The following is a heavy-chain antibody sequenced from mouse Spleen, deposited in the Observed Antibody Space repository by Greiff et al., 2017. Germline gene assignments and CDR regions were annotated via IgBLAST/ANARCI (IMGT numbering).Heavy chain of an antibody. CDR3: ARESMITTLMDY. V-gene: IGHV5-6*01. D-gene: IGHD2-4*01. J-gene: IGHJ4*01. CDR2: ISSGGSYT. CDR1: GFTFSSYG. Sequence: EVKVVESGGDLVKPGGSLKLSCAASGFTFSSYGMSWVRQTPDKRLEWVATISSGGSYTYYPDSVKGRFTISRDNAKNTLYLQMSSLKSEDTAMYYCARESMITTLMDYWGQGTSVTVSS.